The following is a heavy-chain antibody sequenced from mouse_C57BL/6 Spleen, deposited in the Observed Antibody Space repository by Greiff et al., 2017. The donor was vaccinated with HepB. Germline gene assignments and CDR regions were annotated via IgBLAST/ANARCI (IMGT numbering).Heavy chain of an antibody. Sequence: QVQLQESGAELVRPGTSVKVSCKASGYAFTNYLIEWVKQRPGQGLEWIGVINPGSGGTNYNEKFKGKATLTADKSSSTAYMQLSSLTSEDSAVYFCARDPFDDYFDYWGQGTTLTVSS. CDR3: ARDPFDDYFDY. J-gene: IGHJ2*01. V-gene: IGHV1-54*01. CDR1: GYAFTNYL. CDR2: INPGSGGT.